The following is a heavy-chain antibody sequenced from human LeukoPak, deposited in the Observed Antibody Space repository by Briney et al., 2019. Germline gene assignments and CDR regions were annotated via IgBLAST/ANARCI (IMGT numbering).Heavy chain of an antibody. J-gene: IGHJ4*02. D-gene: IGHD2/OR15-2a*01. Sequence: SETLSLTCTVSGGSISSGDYYWSWIRQPPGKGLEWIGYIYYSGGTYYNPSLKSRVTISVDTSRNQLSLKLSSVTAADTAVYYCARDLEGTTFIFSDWGQGTLVTVSS. CDR2: IYYSGGT. CDR1: GGSISSGDYY. V-gene: IGHV4-30-4*01. CDR3: ARDLEGTTFIFSD.